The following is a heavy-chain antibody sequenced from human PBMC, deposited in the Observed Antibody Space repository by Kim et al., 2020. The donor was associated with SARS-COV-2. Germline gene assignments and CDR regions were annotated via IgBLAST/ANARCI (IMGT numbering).Heavy chain of an antibody. CDR1: GFTFSSYG. J-gene: IGHJ3*02. CDR3: ARDSGKYDILTGYPLHAFDI. V-gene: IGHV3-33*01. D-gene: IGHD3-9*01. CDR2: IWYDGSNK. Sequence: GGSLRLSCAASGFTFSSYGMHWVRQAPGKGLEWVAVIWYDGSNKYYADSVKGRFTISRDNSKNTLYLQMNSLRAEDTAVYYCARDSGKYDILTGYPLHAFDIWGQGTMVTVSS.